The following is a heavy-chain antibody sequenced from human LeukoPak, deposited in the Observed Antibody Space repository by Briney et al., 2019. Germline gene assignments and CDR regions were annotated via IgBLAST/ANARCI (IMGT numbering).Heavy chain of an antibody. CDR2: IYYSGSI. D-gene: IGHD3-22*01. CDR1: GGSISSSSYY. CDR3: ASQYYDSSGYYYASFDY. Sequence: KPSETLSLTCTVSGGSISSSSYYWGWIRQPPGKGLEWIGSIYYSGSIYYNPSLKSRITISVDTSKNQFSLKLSSVTAADTAVYYCASQYYDSSGYYYASFDYWGQGTLVTVSS. V-gene: IGHV4-39*01. J-gene: IGHJ4*02.